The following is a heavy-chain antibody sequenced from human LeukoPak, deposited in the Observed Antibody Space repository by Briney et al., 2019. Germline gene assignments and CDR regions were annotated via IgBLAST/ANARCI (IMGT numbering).Heavy chain of an antibody. D-gene: IGHD3-3*01. CDR2: INPNSGGT. V-gene: IGHV1-2*02. CDR1: GYTFTGYY. J-gene: IGHJ4*02. Sequence: ASVKVSCKASGYTFTGYYMHWVRQAPGQGLEWMGWINPNSGGTNYAQKLQGRVTMTTDTSTSTAYMELRSLRSDDTAVYYCARDPYYDFWSGYCDYWGQGTLVTVSS. CDR3: ARDPYYDFWSGYCDY.